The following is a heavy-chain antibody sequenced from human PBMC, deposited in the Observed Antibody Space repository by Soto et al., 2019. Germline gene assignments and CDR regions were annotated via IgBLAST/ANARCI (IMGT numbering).Heavy chain of an antibody. D-gene: IGHD6-19*01. CDR1: GGSISGSY. CDR3: ARSVAVPGAHIDY. J-gene: IGHJ4*02. Sequence: SETLSLTCSVSGGSISGSYWSWIRQSPGKGLEWLGYVYYTESTNYSPSLRSRVSISVDTSKNEFPLRLSSVTAADTAVYFCARSVAVPGAHIDYWGQGTQVTVSS. CDR2: VYYTEST. V-gene: IGHV4-59*01.